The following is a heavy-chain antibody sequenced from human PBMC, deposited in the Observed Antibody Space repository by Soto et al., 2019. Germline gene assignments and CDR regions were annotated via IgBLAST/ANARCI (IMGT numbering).Heavy chain of an antibody. D-gene: IGHD2-21*02. Sequence: GGPMILSCAAAELPCRSYGMRWVRKTPGKGLEWVSVTSYDGSNEYYADPVKGRFTISRDNSKDTLYLQMNSLRVEDTAVYYCARGYGGNSGGFDIWGQGTMVTVSS. CDR1: ELPCRSYG. CDR3: ARGYGGNSGGFDI. CDR2: TSYDGSNE. J-gene: IGHJ3*02. V-gene: IGHV3-30-3*01.